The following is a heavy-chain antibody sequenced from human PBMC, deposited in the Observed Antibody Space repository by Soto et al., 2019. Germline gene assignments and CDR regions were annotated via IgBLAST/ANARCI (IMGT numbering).Heavy chain of an antibody. CDR2: IYYSGST. CDR1: SGSISRYY. CDR3: ARVSKYYYDSSGYSGFDY. V-gene: IGHV4-59*01. Sequence: SETLSLTCTVSSGSISRYYWSWIRQPPGKGLEWIGYIYYSGSTNYNPSLKSRVTISVDTSKNQFSLKLSSVTAADTAVYYCARVSKYYYDSSGYSGFDYWGQGTLVTVSS. J-gene: IGHJ4*02. D-gene: IGHD3-22*01.